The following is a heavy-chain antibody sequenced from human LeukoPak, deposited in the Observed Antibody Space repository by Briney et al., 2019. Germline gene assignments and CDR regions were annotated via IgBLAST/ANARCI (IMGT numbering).Heavy chain of an antibody. CDR3: ARDPLFDP. CDR2: IIPIFGTA. Sequence: GASVKVSCKASGGTFSSYAVSWVREAPGQGLEWMGGIIPIFGTANYAQKFQGRVTITTDESTSTAYMELSSLRSEDTAVYYCARDPLFDPWGQGTLVTVSS. V-gene: IGHV1-69*05. CDR1: GGTFSSYA. J-gene: IGHJ5*02.